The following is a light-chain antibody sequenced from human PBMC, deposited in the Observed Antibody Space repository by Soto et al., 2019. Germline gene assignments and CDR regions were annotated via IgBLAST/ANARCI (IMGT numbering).Light chain of an antibody. CDR3: FSYSTSRARI. V-gene: IGLV2-14*01. Sequence: QSALTQPASVSGSPGQSITISCTGTRSDVGGSNYVSWYKQRPGKAPKLVINDVSHRPSGVSNRFFGSKSGNTASLIISGLQAEDEADYYCFSYSTSRARIFGGGTKVTVL. J-gene: IGLJ2*01. CDR2: DVS. CDR1: RSDVGGSNY.